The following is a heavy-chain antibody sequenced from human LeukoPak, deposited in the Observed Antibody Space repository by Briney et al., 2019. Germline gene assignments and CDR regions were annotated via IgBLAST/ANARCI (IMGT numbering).Heavy chain of an antibody. CDR2: MNPNSGNT. CDR1: GYTFTSYD. D-gene: IGHD2-15*01. CDR3: ARGGVDCSGGSCFDFDY. J-gene: IGHJ4*02. Sequence: ASVKVSCKASGYTFTSYDINWVRQATGQGLEWMGWMNPNSGNTGYAQKFQGRVTMTRNTSISTAYMELSSLRSEDTAVCYCARGGVDCSGGSCFDFDYWGQGTLVTVSS. V-gene: IGHV1-8*01.